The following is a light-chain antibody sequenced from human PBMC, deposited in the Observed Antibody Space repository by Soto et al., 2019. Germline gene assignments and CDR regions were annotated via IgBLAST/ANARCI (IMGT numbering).Light chain of an antibody. CDR1: SSDVGGYNY. J-gene: IGLJ1*01. Sequence: QSVLTQPASVSGSPGQPITISCTGTSSDVGGYNYVSWYQQHPGKAPRLMIYEVSNRPSGVSNRFSGSKSGNTASLTISGLQAEDEADYYCSSYTSSSTPGVFGTGTKVTVL. V-gene: IGLV2-14*01. CDR3: SSYTSSSTPGV. CDR2: EVS.